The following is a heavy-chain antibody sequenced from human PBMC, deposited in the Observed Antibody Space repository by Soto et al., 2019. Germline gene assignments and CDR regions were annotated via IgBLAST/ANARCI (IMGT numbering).Heavy chain of an antibody. D-gene: IGHD6-19*01. J-gene: IGHJ6*02. Sequence: SLRLSCTSSGFTFGDYAMSWFRQAPGKGLEWVGFIRSKAYGGTTEYAASVKGRFTISRDDSKSIAYLQMNSLKTEDTAVYYCTRGSSGWFERVRIYYYGMDVWGQGTTVTVSS. CDR2: IRSKAYGGTT. CDR3: TRGSSGWFERVRIYYYGMDV. V-gene: IGHV3-49*03. CDR1: GFTFGDYA.